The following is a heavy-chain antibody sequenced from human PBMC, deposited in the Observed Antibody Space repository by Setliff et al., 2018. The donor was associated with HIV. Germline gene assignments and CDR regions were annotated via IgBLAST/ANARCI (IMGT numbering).Heavy chain of an antibody. CDR2: FYYGGST. Sequence: SETLSLTCSVSGDSIGTYYWNWIRQTPGKRLEWIGFFYYGGSTDYNPALKNRVAISVDTSRNLFSLRLASVTAADTAVYYCARDPGGYDRKFDHWGQGALVTVSS. V-gene: IGHV4-59*01. CDR3: ARDPGGYDRKFDH. J-gene: IGHJ4*02. CDR1: GDSIGTYY. D-gene: IGHD3-22*01.